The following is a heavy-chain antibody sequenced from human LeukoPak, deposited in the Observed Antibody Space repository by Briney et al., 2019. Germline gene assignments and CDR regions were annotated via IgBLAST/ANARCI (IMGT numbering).Heavy chain of an antibody. V-gene: IGHV4-34*01. J-gene: IGHJ4*02. CDR2: INHSGST. D-gene: IGHD3-16*01. Sequence: SETLSLTCAVYGGSFSGYYWSWIRQPPGKGLEWIGEINHSGSTNYNPSLKSRVTISVDTSKNQFSLKLSSVTAADTTVYYCARGFGGGLCYFDYWGQGTLVTVSS. CDR1: GGSFSGYY. CDR3: ARGFGGGLCYFDY.